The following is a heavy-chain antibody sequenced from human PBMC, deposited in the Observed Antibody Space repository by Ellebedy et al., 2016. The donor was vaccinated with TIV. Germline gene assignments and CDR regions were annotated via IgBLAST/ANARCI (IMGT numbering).Heavy chain of an antibody. CDR2: INPSSGAT. J-gene: IGHJ3*02. V-gene: IGHV1-2*02. Sequence: AASVKVSCKASGYTFTGYYIHWVRQAPGQGLEWMGWINPSSGATNYAQNFQGRVAMTGDTSIRTAYMELTRLTSGDTAVYYCARLNGDYGAGDAFDIWGQGTMVTVSS. CDR3: ARLNGDYGAGDAFDI. CDR1: GYTFTGYY. D-gene: IGHD4-17*01.